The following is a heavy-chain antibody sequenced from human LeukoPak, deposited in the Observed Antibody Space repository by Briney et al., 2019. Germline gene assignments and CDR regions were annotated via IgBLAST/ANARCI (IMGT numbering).Heavy chain of an antibody. J-gene: IGHJ4*02. V-gene: IGHV3-30*04. CDR3: AKDLITMVRGVVKGNFDY. CDR1: GFTFRNYA. CDR2: ISFDGSDK. Sequence: GRSLRLSCAASGFTFRNYAMHWVRQAPGKGLEWVAVISFDGSDKYYADSVKGRFTISRDNSKNTLYLQMNSLRAEDTAVYYCAKDLITMVRGVVKGNFDYWGQGTLVTVSS. D-gene: IGHD3-10*01.